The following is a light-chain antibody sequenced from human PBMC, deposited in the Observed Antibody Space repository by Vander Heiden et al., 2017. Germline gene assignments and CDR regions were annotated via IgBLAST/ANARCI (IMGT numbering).Light chain of an antibody. CDR2: DVS. CDR3: SAYTSSHTLV. CDR1: SSDVGGYNY. J-gene: IGLJ3*02. Sequence: QSALPQPASVSGSPGQSITISCTGTSSDVGGYNYVSWYQQHPGKAPELMIYDVSTRPSGVSNRFSGSKSGNTASLTISGLQAEDEADYYCSAYTSSHTLVFGGGTKLTVL. V-gene: IGLV2-14*03.